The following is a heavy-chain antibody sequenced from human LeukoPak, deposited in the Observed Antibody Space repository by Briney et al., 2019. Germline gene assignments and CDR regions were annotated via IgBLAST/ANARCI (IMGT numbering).Heavy chain of an antibody. V-gene: IGHV4-30-4*01. Sequence: SETLSLTCTVSGGSISSGDCYWSWIRQPPGKGLEWIGYIYYSGSTYYNPSLKSRVTISVDTSKNQFSLKLSSVTAADTAVYYCAREGVRGVNPPDYWGQGTLVTVSS. CDR3: AREGVRGVNPPDY. CDR1: GGSISSGDCY. CDR2: IYYSGST. D-gene: IGHD3-10*01. J-gene: IGHJ4*02.